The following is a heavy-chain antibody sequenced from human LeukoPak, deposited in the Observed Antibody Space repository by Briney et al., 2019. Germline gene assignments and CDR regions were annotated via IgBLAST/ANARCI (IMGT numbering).Heavy chain of an antibody. D-gene: IGHD1-1*01. Sequence: AGSLRLSCAASGFTFSSYGRHWVRQAPGKGLEWVAVISYDGSNKYYADSVKGRFTISRDNSKNTLYLQMNSLSAEDTAVYYCAKTTGTQRAYYFDYWGQGTLVTVSS. V-gene: IGHV3-30*18. CDR2: ISYDGSNK. CDR3: AKTTGTQRAYYFDY. CDR1: GFTFSSYG. J-gene: IGHJ4*02.